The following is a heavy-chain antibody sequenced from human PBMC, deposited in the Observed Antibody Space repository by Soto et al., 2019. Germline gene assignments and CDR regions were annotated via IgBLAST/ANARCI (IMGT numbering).Heavy chain of an antibody. J-gene: IGHJ5*02. CDR3: ARGGSSSWRGVYWFDP. Sequence: QVQLQESGPGLVKPSQTLSLTCSVSGGSISSGDYYWSWIRQPPGKGLEWIGNIYFTGSTYYNPSLKSRVTISVDTSKNHFSLKLSSLTAADTAVYYCARGGSSSWRGVYWFDPWGQGTLVTVSS. CDR1: GGSISSGDYY. V-gene: IGHV4-30-4*01. D-gene: IGHD6-13*01. CDR2: IYFTGST.